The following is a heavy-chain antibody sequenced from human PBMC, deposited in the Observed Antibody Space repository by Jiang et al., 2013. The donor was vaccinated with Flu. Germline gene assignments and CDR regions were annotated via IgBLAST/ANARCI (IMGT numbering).Heavy chain of an antibody. CDR3: AKERRDYHSSGYYHFYYGLDV. Sequence: GSGLVKPSETLSLTCTVSGASTNTFYWNWIRQSPGKGLEWIGYIQNSGSTNYNPSLKSRVTISVDTSKKEVSLRLSSVTAADTAVYYCAKERRDYHSSGYYHFYYGLDVWGKGTTVTVSS. CDR2: IQNSGST. CDR1: GASTNTFY. D-gene: IGHD3-22*01. J-gene: IGHJ6*04. V-gene: IGHV4-59*01.